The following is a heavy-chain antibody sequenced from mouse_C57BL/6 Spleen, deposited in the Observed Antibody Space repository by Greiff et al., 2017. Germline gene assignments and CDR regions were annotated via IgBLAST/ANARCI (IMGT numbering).Heavy chain of an antibody. D-gene: IGHD2-4*01. J-gene: IGHJ4*01. Sequence: QVQLQQPGAELVKPGASVKMSCKASGYTFTSYWITWVKQRPGQGLEWIGDIYPGSGSTNYNEKFKSKATLTVDTSSSTAYMQLSSLTSEDAAVYYCARGSYDYDVAMDYWGQGTSVTVSS. CDR1: GYTFTSYW. V-gene: IGHV1-55*01. CDR3: ARGSYDYDVAMDY. CDR2: IYPGSGST.